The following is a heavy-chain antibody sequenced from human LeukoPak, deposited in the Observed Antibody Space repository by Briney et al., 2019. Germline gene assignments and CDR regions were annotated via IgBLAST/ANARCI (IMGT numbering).Heavy chain of an antibody. D-gene: IGHD3-22*01. J-gene: IGHJ4*02. CDR2: ISAYNGNT. V-gene: IGHV1-18*01. CDR3: ATDMGYYDSSGYPPGY. Sequence: ASVKVSCKASGYTFTSYGTSWVRQAPGQGLEWMGWISAYNGNTNYAQKLQGRVTMTTDTSTSTAYMELRSLRSDDTAVYYCATDMGYYDSSGYPPGYWGQGTLVTVSS. CDR1: GYTFTSYG.